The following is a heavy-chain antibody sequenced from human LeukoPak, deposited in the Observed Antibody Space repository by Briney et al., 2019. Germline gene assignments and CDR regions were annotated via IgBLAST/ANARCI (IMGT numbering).Heavy chain of an antibody. J-gene: IGHJ6*03. CDR3: ARGYGCSSTSCYLWPGYYYMDV. D-gene: IGHD2-2*01. CDR2: IYYSGST. Sequence: PSETLSLTCTVSGGSISSGGYYCSWIRQHPGKGLEWIGYIYYSGSTYYNPSLKSRVTISVDTSKNQFSLKLSSVTAADTAVYYCARGYGCSSTSCYLWPGYYYMDVWGKGTTVTVSS. V-gene: IGHV4-31*03. CDR1: GGSISSGGYY.